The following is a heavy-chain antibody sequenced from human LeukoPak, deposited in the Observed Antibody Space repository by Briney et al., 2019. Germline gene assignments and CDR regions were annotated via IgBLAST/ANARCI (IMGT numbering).Heavy chain of an antibody. Sequence: SETLSLTCTVSGGSISSYYWSWIRQPPGKGLEWIGYIYYSGSTNYNPSLKSRVTISVDTSKNQFSLKLSSVTAADTAVYYCARGPPLRYFDWSIGDGGFDYWGQGTLVTVSS. CDR2: IYYSGST. CDR3: ARGPPLRYFDWSIGDGGFDY. J-gene: IGHJ4*02. CDR1: GGSISSYY. D-gene: IGHD3-9*01. V-gene: IGHV4-59*08.